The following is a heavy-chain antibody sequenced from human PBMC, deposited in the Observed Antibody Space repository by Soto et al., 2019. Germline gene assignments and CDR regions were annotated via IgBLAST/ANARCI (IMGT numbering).Heavy chain of an antibody. Sequence: QLPLQESGPGLVKRSETLSLTCSVSDDSINSDKYYWGWIRQPPGKGLEWIGSIYYRGNAYYNPSLQTRVTISLDKSRSQCSLKLNSVTAADSAVYFCARLEGLATISYYFDFWGPGALVTVSS. V-gene: IGHV4-39*01. CDR1: DDSINSDKYY. J-gene: IGHJ4*02. D-gene: IGHD3-9*01. CDR3: ARLEGLATISYYFDF. CDR2: IYYRGNA.